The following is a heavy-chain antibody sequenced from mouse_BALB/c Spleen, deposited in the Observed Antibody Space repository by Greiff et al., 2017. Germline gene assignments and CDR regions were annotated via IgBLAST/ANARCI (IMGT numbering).Heavy chain of an antibody. D-gene: IGHD2-14*01. CDR1: GFAFSSYD. CDR3: AREGRRYDGEVRY. V-gene: IGHV5-12-1*01. CDR2: ISSGGGST. J-gene: IGHJ2*01. Sequence: EVQLVESGGGLVKPGGSLKLSCAASGFAFSSYDMSWVRQTPEKRLVWVAYISSGGGSTYYPDTVKGRFTISRDNAKNTLYLQMSSLKSEDTAMYYCAREGRRYDGEVRYWGQGTTLTVSS.